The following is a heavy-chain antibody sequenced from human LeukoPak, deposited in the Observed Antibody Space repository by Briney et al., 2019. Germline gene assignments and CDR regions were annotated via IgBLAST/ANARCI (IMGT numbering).Heavy chain of an antibody. V-gene: IGHV3-23*01. CDR2: FRATDGSA. CDR1: GFTVSSYG. Sequence: GGSLRLSCAVSGFTVSSYGMTWVRQAPGKGLEWVSAFRATDGSAQYAESVKGRFTISRGNSKNSLYLQMNSLRDEDTAVYYCAKARIAAAGTGAFDVWGQGTMVTVSS. J-gene: IGHJ3*01. CDR3: AKARIAAAGTGAFDV. D-gene: IGHD6-13*01.